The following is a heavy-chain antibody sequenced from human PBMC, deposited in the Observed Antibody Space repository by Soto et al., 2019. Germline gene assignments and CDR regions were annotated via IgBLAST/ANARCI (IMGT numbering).Heavy chain of an antibody. Sequence: QVQLVQSGAEVKKPGASVKVSCKASGYPFTSYDINWVRQATGQGLEWMGWMNANSGNTGYAQKFQGRVTITRNTSISTAYVELSRLRSEDTAVYYCERGVAVAGKRGDDYWGQGTLVTVSS. CDR2: MNANSGNT. CDR3: ERGVAVAGKRGDDY. V-gene: IGHV1-8*01. D-gene: IGHD6-19*01. J-gene: IGHJ4*02. CDR1: GYPFTSYD.